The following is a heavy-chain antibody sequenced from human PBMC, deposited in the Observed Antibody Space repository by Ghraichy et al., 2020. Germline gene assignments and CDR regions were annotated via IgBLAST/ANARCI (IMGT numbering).Heavy chain of an antibody. D-gene: IGHD3-3*01. CDR3: ARLLLRAPVPGRYYYYYGMDV. CDR2: INHSGST. Sequence: SETLSLTCAVYGVSFSGYYWSWIRQPPGKGLEWIGEINHSGSTNYNPSLKSRVTISVDTSKNQFSLKLSSVTAADTAVYYCARLLLRAPVPGRYYYYYGMDVWGQGTTVTVSS. V-gene: IGHV4-34*01. J-gene: IGHJ6*02. CDR1: GVSFSGYY.